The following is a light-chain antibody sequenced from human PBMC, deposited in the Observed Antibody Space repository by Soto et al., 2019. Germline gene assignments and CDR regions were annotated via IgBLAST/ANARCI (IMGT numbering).Light chain of an antibody. J-gene: IGLJ1*01. Sequence: QSALTQPPSVSGSPGQSVAISCTGTSSDVGSYNRVSWYQQPPGADPKLMIYEVSNRPSGVPDRFSGSKSGNTASLTISGVQAEDEADYYCNSYTGSSPYVFGTGTKLTVL. CDR3: NSYTGSSPYV. CDR1: SSDVGSYNR. CDR2: EVS. V-gene: IGLV2-18*02.